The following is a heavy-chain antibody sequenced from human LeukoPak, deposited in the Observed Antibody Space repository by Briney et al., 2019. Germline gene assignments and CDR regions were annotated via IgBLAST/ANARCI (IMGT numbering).Heavy chain of an antibody. CDR2: ISSSTSYI. D-gene: IGHD4-17*01. Sequence: PGGSLRLSCAASGFIFSDHYMDWVRQAPGKGLEWVSSISSSTSYIYYADSVKGRFTISRDNAKNSLYLQMNSLRAEDTAVYYCARDRYGDYSIDYWGQGTLVTVSS. J-gene: IGHJ4*02. V-gene: IGHV3-21*01. CDR1: GFIFSDHY. CDR3: ARDRYGDYSIDY.